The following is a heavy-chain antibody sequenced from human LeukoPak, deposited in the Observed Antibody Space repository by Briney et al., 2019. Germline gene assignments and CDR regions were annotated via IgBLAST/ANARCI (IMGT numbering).Heavy chain of an antibody. D-gene: IGHD5-18*01. CDR1: GGSISSYY. CDR2: IYSSGST. V-gene: IGHV4-59*08. J-gene: IGHJ4*02. Sequence: SETLSLTCTVSGGSISSYYGNWIRQPPGKGLEWIGYIYSSGSTNYNPSLKSRVTISVDTSKNQFSLKLSSVTAADTAVYYCARGDSYDLYYFDYWGQGTLVTVSS. CDR3: ARGDSYDLYYFDY.